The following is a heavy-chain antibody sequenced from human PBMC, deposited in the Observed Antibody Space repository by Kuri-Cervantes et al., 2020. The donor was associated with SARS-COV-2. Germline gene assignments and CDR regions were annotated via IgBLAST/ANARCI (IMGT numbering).Heavy chain of an antibody. D-gene: IGHD3-3*01. Sequence: ASVTVSCKASRYTFTGYYMHWVRQAPGQGLEWMGWINPNSGGTNYAQKFHGRVTMTRDTSISTAYMELSRLRSDDTAVYYCARGWSGYSLDPPHFDYWGQGTLVTVSS. CDR1: RYTFTGYY. V-gene: IGHV1-2*02. J-gene: IGHJ4*02. CDR3: ARGWSGYSLDPPHFDY. CDR2: INPNSGGT.